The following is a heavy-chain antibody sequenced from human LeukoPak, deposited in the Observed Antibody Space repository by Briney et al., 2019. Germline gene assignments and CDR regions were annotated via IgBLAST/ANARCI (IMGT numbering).Heavy chain of an antibody. CDR2: IYSGGNT. Sequence: PSDTLSLTCAVSGYSISSGDWWGWIRQPPGKGLEWIGYIYSGGNTHYNPSLKSRVTLSVDTSKNQFSLQLSSVTAVDTAIYYCARRIILAASGWGYGMDVWGQGTTVTVSS. V-gene: IGHV4-28*01. CDR1: GYSISSGDW. D-gene: IGHD6-13*01. J-gene: IGHJ6*02. CDR3: ARRIILAASGWGYGMDV.